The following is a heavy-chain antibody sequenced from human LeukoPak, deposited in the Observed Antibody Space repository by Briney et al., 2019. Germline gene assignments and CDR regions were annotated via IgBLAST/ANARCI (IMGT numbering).Heavy chain of an antibody. CDR2: INPNSGGT. D-gene: IGHD6-19*01. J-gene: IGHJ4*02. Sequence: GASVKVSCKASGYTFTGYYMHWVRQAPGQGLEWMGWINPNSGGTNYAQKFQGRVTMTRDTSISTAYMELSRLRSDDTAVYYCARTVGYSSGWYHFDYWGQGTLVTVSS. CDR1: GYTFTGYY. CDR3: ARTVGYSSGWYHFDY. V-gene: IGHV1-2*02.